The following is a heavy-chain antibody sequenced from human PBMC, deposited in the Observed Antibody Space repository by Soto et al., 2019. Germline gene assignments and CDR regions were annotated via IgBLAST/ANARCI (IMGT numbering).Heavy chain of an antibody. J-gene: IGHJ6*02. CDR1: GGSISSGGYY. Sequence: PSETLSLTCTVSGGSISSGGYYWSWIRQHPGKGLEWIGYIYYSGSTYYNPSLKSRVTISVDTSKNQFSLKLSSVTAADTAVYYCARLDHPLHYGMDVWGQGTTVTV. CDR3: ARLDHPLHYGMDV. CDR2: IYYSGST. V-gene: IGHV4-31*03.